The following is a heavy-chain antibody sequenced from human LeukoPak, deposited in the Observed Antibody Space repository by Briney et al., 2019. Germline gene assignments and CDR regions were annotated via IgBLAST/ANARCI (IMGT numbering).Heavy chain of an antibody. V-gene: IGHV4-34*01. J-gene: IGHJ6*02. CDR2: INHSGST. Sequence: ETLSLTCAVYGGSFSGYYWSWIRQPPGKGLEWIGEINHSGSTNYNPSLKSRVTISVDTSKNQFSLKLSSVTAADTAVYYCARSPLPRYCSGGSCYSAFEDYYGMDVWGQGTTVTVSS. D-gene: IGHD2-15*01. CDR1: GGSFSGYY. CDR3: ARSPLPRYCSGGSCYSAFEDYYGMDV.